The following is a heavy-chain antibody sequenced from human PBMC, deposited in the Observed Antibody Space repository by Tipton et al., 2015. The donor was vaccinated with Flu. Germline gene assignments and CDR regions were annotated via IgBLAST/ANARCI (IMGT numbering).Heavy chain of an antibody. CDR2: IYYSGST. CDR1: GGSISSGGYY. Sequence: TLSLTCTVSGGSISSGGYYWSWIRQPPGKGLEWIGYIYYSGSTYYNPSLKSRVTISVGTSKNQFSLKLSSVTAADTAVYYCARDSMAAAGDWGQGTLVTVSS. J-gene: IGHJ4*02. CDR3: ARDSMAAAGD. D-gene: IGHD6-13*01. V-gene: IGHV4-31*03.